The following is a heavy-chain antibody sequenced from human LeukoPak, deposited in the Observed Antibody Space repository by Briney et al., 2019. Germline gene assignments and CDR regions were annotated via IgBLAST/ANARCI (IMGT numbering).Heavy chain of an antibody. CDR3: ARDGSHWSSFHY. V-gene: IGHV1-2*06. Sequence: ASVKVSCKASGYSFNAFDIHWVRQAPGQGLEWVGRINPNSGATDYAQKFRAGVTSTRDTTTNTVYMELSSLKSDDTAVYYCARDGSHWSSFHYWGQGTLVIVSS. CDR2: INPNSGAT. CDR1: GYSFNAFD. D-gene: IGHD6-19*01. J-gene: IGHJ4*02.